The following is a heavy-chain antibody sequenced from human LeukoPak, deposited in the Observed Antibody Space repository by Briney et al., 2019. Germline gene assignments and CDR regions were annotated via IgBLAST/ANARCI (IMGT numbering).Heavy chain of an antibody. V-gene: IGHV3-23*01. J-gene: IGHJ6*03. CDR3: AKDRPSITIFGVVIEYMDV. Sequence: PGGSLRLSCAASGFTFSSYAMSWVRQAPGKGLEWVSAISGSGGSTYYADSVKGRFTISRDNSKNTLYLQMNSLRAEDTAVYYCAKDRPSITIFGVVIEYMDVWGKGTTVTVSS. CDR2: ISGSGGST. CDR1: GFTFSSYA. D-gene: IGHD3-3*01.